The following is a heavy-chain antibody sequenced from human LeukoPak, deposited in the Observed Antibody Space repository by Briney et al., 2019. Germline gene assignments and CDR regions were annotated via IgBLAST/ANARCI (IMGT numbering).Heavy chain of an antibody. Sequence: GGSLRLSCEGSGFSFSKHGLNWVRQAPGKGLEWVSSISSSGTYIYYADALKGRFTISRDNAKNILSLHMNSLRAEDTAMYYCLMYTNGWNWGQGALVTVSS. CDR2: ISSSGTYI. V-gene: IGHV3-21*01. CDR1: GFSFSKHG. CDR3: LMYTNGWN. J-gene: IGHJ4*02. D-gene: IGHD6-19*01.